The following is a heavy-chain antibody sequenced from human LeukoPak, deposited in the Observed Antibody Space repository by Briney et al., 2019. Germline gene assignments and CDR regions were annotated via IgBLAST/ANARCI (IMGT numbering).Heavy chain of an antibody. CDR2: IYTSGST. J-gene: IGHJ3*02. V-gene: IGHV4-4*07. Sequence: PSETLSLTCTVSGGSISSYYWSWIRQPAGKGLEWTGRIYTSGSTNYNPSLKSRVTMSVDTSKNQFSLKLSSVTAADTAVYYCARVAHPGGVSYYGSGYDAFDIWGQGTMVTVSS. CDR1: GGSISSYY. D-gene: IGHD3-10*01. CDR3: ARVAHPGGVSYYGSGYDAFDI.